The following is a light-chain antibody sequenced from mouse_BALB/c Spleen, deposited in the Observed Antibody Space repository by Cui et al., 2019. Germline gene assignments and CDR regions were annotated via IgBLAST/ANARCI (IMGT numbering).Light chain of an antibody. V-gene: IGKV4-59*01. CDR1: SSVSY. CDR3: QQWSSNPPT. CDR2: DTS. Sequence: QIILTKSPAIMPASPGEKVTMTCSASSSVSYMHWYQQKSGTSPKRWIYDTSKLASGVPARFSGSGSGTSYSLTISSMEAEDAATYYCQQWSSNPPTFGSGTKLEIK. J-gene: IGKJ4*01.